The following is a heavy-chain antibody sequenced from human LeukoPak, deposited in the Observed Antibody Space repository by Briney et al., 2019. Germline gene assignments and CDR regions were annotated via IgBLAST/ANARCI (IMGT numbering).Heavy chain of an antibody. CDR2: IRYDGSNK. D-gene: IGHD4-17*01. J-gene: IGHJ3*02. V-gene: IGHV3-30*02. CDR3: ASPLHDYGDYGRAFDI. Sequence: GGSLRLSCAASGFTFSSYGMHWLRQAPGKGLEWVAFIRYDGSNKYYADSVKGRFTISRDNSKNTLYLQMNSLRAEDTAVYYCASPLHDYGDYGRAFDIWGQGTMVTVSS. CDR1: GFTFSSYG.